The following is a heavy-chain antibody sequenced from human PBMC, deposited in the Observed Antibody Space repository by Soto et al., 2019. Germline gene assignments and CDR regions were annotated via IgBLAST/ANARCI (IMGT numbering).Heavy chain of an antibody. CDR1: GFTFDDYA. CDR2: ISWNSGSI. Sequence: PGGSLRLSCAASGFTFDDYAIHWVRQAPGKGLEWVSGISWNSGSIRYADSVKGRFTISRDNAKNSLYLQMNSLRADDTALYYCSRARRVVAPYFDYWGQGTLVTVSS. J-gene: IGHJ4*02. CDR3: SRARRVVAPYFDY. D-gene: IGHD2-15*01. V-gene: IGHV3-9*01.